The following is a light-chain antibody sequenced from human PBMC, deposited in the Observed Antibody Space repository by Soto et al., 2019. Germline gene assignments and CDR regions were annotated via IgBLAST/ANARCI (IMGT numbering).Light chain of an antibody. CDR1: QSLRSS. CDR3: QQYGTSPRT. J-gene: IGKJ1*01. V-gene: IGKV3D-15*01. Sequence: ETMMTQSPDTLSVSKGERATLSCRASQSLRSSLAWYQQKPGQAPRLLIYGASTRATGIPARFSGSGSGTDFTLTIISLQPEDFAVYYCQQYGTSPRTFGQGTKVAI. CDR2: GAS.